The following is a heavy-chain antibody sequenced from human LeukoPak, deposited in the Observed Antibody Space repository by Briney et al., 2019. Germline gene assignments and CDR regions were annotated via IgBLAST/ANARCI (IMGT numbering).Heavy chain of an antibody. V-gene: IGHV3-21*01. CDR2: ISSSSSYI. J-gene: IGHJ4*02. Sequence: GGSLRLSCAASGFTFSSYSMNWVRQAPGKGLEWVSSISSSSSYIYYADSVKGRFTISRDNAKNSLYLQMNSLRAEDTAVYYCARGEDYGDYFPLDYCGQGTLVTVSS. D-gene: IGHD4-17*01. CDR3: ARGEDYGDYFPLDY. CDR1: GFTFSSYS.